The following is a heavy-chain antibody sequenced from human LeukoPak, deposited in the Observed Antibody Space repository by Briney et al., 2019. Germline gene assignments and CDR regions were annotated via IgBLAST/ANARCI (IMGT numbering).Heavy chain of an antibody. CDR1: GFTFNYYW. CDR2: IQRDGSEK. CDR3: ARVRKLRTRGVMDPLDY. V-gene: IGHV3-7*01. Sequence: GGSLRPSCAASGFTFNYYWLTWVRQAPGKGLEWVANIQRDGSEKYYVDSVKGRFIISRDNAKNSLYLQMNSLRAEDTAVYYCARVRKLRTRGVMDPLDYWGQGTLVTVSS. D-gene: IGHD3-10*01. J-gene: IGHJ4*02.